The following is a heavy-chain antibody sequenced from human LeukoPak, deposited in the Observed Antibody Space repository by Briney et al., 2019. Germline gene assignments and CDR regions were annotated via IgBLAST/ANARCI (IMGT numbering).Heavy chain of an antibody. CDR1: GFTFSTYG. Sequence: GGSLRLSCTASGFTFSTYGMNWVRQAPGKGLEWVSTITGSGGSTYYADSVKGRFTTSRDNSKNTLYLQMNSLRAEDTAVYYCAKRWSGSYSWFDYWGQGTLVTVSS. V-gene: IGHV3-23*01. CDR2: ITGSGGST. CDR3: AKRWSGSYSWFDY. D-gene: IGHD1-26*01. J-gene: IGHJ4*02.